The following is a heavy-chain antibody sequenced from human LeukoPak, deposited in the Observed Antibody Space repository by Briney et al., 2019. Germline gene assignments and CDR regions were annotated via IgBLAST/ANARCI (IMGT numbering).Heavy chain of an antibody. CDR2: IYTSGST. D-gene: IGHD3-22*01. CDR1: GGSISSYY. V-gene: IGHV4-4*07. CDR3: ARAADYYDSSGDAFDI. Sequence: PSETLSLTCSVSGGSISSYYWSWIRQPAGKGLEWIGRIYTSGSTNYNPSLKSRVTMSVDTSKNQFSLKLSSVTAADTAVYYCARAADYYDSSGDAFDIWGQGPMVTVSS. J-gene: IGHJ3*02.